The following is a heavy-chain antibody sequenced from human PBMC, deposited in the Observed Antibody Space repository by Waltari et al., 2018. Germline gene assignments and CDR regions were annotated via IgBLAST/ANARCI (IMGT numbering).Heavy chain of an antibody. CDR1: GFSVSTNY. J-gene: IGHJ4*02. CDR2: IYSDGRT. V-gene: IGHV3-53*01. CDR3: VFYSNWVDY. D-gene: IGHD4-4*01. Sequence: EVQLVESGGGLIQPGGSLRLSCAVSGFSVSTNYMSWVLQAPGKGLEWVSIIYSDGRTYYANSVRGRFTISRENSKNVLYLQMNSLRVEDTAVYYCVFYSNWVDYWGQGTLVTVSS.